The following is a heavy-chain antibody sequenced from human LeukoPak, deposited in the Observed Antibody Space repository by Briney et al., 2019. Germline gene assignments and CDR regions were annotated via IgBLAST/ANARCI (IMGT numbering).Heavy chain of an antibody. CDR1: GGSISSSSYY. Sequence: PSGTLSLTCTVSGGSISSSSYYWGWIRQPPGKGLEWIGSIYYSGSTYYNPSLKSRVTISVDTSKNQFSLKLSSVTAADTAVYYCARQMTTVTKYYYYYMDVWGKGTTVTVSS. V-gene: IGHV4-39*01. J-gene: IGHJ6*03. CDR2: IYYSGST. D-gene: IGHD4-17*01. CDR3: ARQMTTVTKYYYYYMDV.